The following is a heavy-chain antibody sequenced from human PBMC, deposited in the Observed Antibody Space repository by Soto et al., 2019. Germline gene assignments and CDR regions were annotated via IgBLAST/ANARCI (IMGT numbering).Heavy chain of an antibody. Sequence: QVQLVQSGAEVKKPGSSVKVSCKASGGTFSSYTISWVRQAPGQGLEWMGRIIPILGIANYAQKFQGRVTITEDKSTSTAYMELSSLRSEDTAVYYCARDLQNCSGGSCYSSGPYWGQGTLVTVSS. V-gene: IGHV1-69*08. CDR3: ARDLQNCSGGSCYSSGPY. CDR2: IIPILGIA. D-gene: IGHD2-15*01. J-gene: IGHJ4*02. CDR1: GGTFSSYT.